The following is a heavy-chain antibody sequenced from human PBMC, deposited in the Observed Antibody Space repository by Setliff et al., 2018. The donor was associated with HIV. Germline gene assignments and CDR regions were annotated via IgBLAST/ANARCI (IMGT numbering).Heavy chain of an antibody. Sequence: SETLSLTCTVSGGSISSNSYYWGWIRQPPGKGLEWIGSIYHSGRTYYNPSLKSRVTISVDTSKNQFSLKLTSVTAADTAVYYCARDQPQDYDSLTGYYTGRYFDYWGRVTLVTVSS. CDR2: IYHSGRT. D-gene: IGHD3-9*01. CDR1: GGSISSNSYY. J-gene: IGHJ4*01. CDR3: ARDQPQDYDSLTGYYTGRYFDY. V-gene: IGHV4-39*07.